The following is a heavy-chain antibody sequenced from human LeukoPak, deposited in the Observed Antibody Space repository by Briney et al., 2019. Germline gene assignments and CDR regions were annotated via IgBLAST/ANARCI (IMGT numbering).Heavy chain of an antibody. V-gene: IGHV1-2*02. Sequence: ASVKVSCKASGYTFAVYYMHWLRQAPGQGLEWMGWINPNTGDTNYAQKFQGRVTMTRDTSISTAYMELNRLRSDDTAVYYCARDLHWGPDYWGQGTLVTVSS. J-gene: IGHJ4*02. D-gene: IGHD7-27*01. CDR2: INPNTGDT. CDR1: GYTFAVYY. CDR3: ARDLHWGPDY.